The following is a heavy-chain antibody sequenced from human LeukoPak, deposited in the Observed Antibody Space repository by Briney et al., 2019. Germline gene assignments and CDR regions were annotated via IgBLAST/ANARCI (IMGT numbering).Heavy chain of an antibody. CDR3: AKDISDFWSDYYMDV. CDR2: IKQDGSEK. Sequence: PGGSLRLSCAASGFTFSSYWMSWVRQAPGKGLEWVANIKQDGSEKYYVDSVKGRFTISRDNAKNSLYLQMNSLRAEDTALYYCAKDISDFWSDYYMDVWGKGTTVTVSS. J-gene: IGHJ6*03. CDR1: GFTFSSYW. V-gene: IGHV3-7*03. D-gene: IGHD3-3*01.